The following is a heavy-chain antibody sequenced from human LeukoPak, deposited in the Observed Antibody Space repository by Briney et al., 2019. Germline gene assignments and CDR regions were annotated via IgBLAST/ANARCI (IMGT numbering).Heavy chain of an antibody. CDR3: ARMQYQLLLDAFDI. Sequence: SVKVSCKASGGTFSSYAISWVRQAPGQGLEWMGGIIPIFGTANYAQKFQGRVTITTDESTSTAYMELSSLRSEDTAVYYCARMQYQLLLDAFDIWGQGTMVTVSS. CDR2: IIPIFGTA. D-gene: IGHD2-2*01. V-gene: IGHV1-69*05. CDR1: GGTFSSYA. J-gene: IGHJ3*02.